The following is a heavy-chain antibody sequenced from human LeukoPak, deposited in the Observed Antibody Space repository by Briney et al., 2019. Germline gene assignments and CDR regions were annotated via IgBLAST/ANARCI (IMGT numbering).Heavy chain of an antibody. CDR2: IYYSGST. Sequence: SETLSLTCTVSGGSISSSSYYWGWIRQPPGKGLEWIGSIYYSGSTYYNPSLKSRVTISVDTSKNQFSLKLSSVTAADTAVYYCARGSQPYYWGQGTLVTVSS. CDR3: ARGSQPYY. V-gene: IGHV4-39*01. CDR1: GGSISSSSYY. J-gene: IGHJ4*02. D-gene: IGHD1-1*01.